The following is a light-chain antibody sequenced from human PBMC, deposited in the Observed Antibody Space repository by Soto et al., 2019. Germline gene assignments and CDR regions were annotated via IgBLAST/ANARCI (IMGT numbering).Light chain of an antibody. CDR2: AAS. CDR1: QGVSAY. Sequence: DIQMTQSPSSLSASVGDRVTITCRASQGVSAYLLWYQQRQGRAPKLLMYAASNLLSGVPSRFSGRGSGTNFTLTTSSVQPEDFATYYCQQTYRTPHTFGQGTKLETK. CDR3: QQTYRTPHT. V-gene: IGKV1-39*01. J-gene: IGKJ2*01.